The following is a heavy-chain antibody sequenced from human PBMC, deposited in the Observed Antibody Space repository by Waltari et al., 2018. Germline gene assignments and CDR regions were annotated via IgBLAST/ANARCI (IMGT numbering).Heavy chain of an antibody. CDR3: ARQEKWLLPFDY. CDR1: GGTISSYY. D-gene: IGHD6-19*01. CDR2: IYYSGST. V-gene: IGHV4-59*08. Sequence: QVQLQESGPGLVKPSETLSLTCTVSGGTISSYYWSWIRQPPGKGLELIGYIYYSGSTNYNPSLKSRVTISVDTSKNQFSLKLSSVTAADTAVYYCARQEKWLLPFDYWGQGTLVTVSS. J-gene: IGHJ4*02.